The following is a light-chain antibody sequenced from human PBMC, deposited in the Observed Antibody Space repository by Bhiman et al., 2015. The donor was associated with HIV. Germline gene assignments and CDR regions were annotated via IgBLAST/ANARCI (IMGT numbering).Light chain of an antibody. CDR2: EVD. CDR3: SSYTITTSWV. CDR1: RSDVGHSDF. V-gene: IGLV2-14*01. J-gene: IGLJ3*02. Sequence: QSALTQPLSASGSPGQSLTISCTGSRSDVGHSDFVSWYRQYPGKAPTIILYEVDKRPSGVSDRFSGSKSGNTASLTISGLQAEDEADYYCSSYTITTSWVFGGGTKLTVL.